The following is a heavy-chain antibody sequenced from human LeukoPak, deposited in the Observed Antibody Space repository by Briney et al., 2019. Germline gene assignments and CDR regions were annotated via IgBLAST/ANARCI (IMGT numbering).Heavy chain of an antibody. J-gene: IGHJ5*02. CDR1: GFTFNDYG. D-gene: IGHD6-13*01. V-gene: IGHV3-11*01. Sequence: GGSLRLSCAASGFTFNDYGMSWIRQAPGKGLEWVSYISSSGSTIYYADSVKGRFTISRDNAKNSLYLQMNSLRAEDTAVYYCARDRLGAAAGTADVNWFDPWGQGTLVTVSS. CDR3: ARDRLGAAAGTADVNWFDP. CDR2: ISSSGSTI.